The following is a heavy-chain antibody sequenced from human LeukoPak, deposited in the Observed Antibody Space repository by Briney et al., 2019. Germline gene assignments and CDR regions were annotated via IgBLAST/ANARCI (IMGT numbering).Heavy chain of an antibody. Sequence: GGSLRLSCAASGFTFSSYWMHWVRQAPGKGLVWVSRINSDGSSTSYADSVKGRFTISRDNAKNTLCLQMNSLRAEDTAVYYCARGYYDSSDYYPIVYWGQGTLVTVSS. CDR1: GFTFSSYW. D-gene: IGHD3-22*01. V-gene: IGHV3-74*01. CDR3: ARGYYDSSDYYPIVY. J-gene: IGHJ4*02. CDR2: INSDGSST.